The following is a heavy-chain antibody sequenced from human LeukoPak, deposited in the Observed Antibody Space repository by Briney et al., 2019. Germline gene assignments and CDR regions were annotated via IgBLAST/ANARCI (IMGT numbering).Heavy chain of an antibody. D-gene: IGHD2-2*01. Sequence: GGSLRLSCAASRFIFSNYWMSWIRQAPGKGLEWVAKIKQDGSEKNYVDSVKGRFTISRDNAKNSVYLQLNSLRAEDTAIYYCARQYYCSGTCSFDYWGQGTLVTVSS. J-gene: IGHJ4*02. V-gene: IGHV3-7*01. CDR3: ARQYYCSGTCSFDY. CDR2: IKQDGSEK. CDR1: RFIFSNYW.